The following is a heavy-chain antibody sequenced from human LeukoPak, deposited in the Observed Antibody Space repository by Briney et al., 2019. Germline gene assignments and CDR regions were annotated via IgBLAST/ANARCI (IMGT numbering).Heavy chain of an antibody. D-gene: IGHD3-22*01. Sequence: SETLSLTCTVSGDSISSYYWNWIRQPPGKGLEWIGYIYYSGSTNYNPSLKSRVTISVDTSKNQSSLKLSSVTAADTAVYYCARARSSGYSFDYWGQGTLVTVSS. J-gene: IGHJ4*02. CDR2: IYYSGST. CDR1: GDSISSYY. V-gene: IGHV4-59*01. CDR3: ARARSSGYSFDY.